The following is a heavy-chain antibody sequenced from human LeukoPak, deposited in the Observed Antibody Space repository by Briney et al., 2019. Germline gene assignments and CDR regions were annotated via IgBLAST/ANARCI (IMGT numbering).Heavy chain of an antibody. V-gene: IGHV4-59*01. D-gene: IGHD4-17*01. Sequence: SEALSLICTVSGGAITGYYWSWIRQPLGKGLEWIGYIYYSGSTNYNPSLKSRVTMSVDTSKKQFSLKLSSVTAADTAVYYCARGRPPHDYGTLFDYWGQGTLVTVSS. CDR2: IYYSGST. CDR3: ARGRPPHDYGTLFDY. CDR1: GGAITGYY. J-gene: IGHJ4*02.